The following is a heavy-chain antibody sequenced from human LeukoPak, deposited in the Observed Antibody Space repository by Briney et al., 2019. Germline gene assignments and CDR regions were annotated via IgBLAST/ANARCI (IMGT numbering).Heavy chain of an antibody. CDR3: ARPAWDEDNWFDP. CDR2: ISSSSSNI. D-gene: IGHD1-26*01. CDR1: GFTFSSYS. V-gene: IGHV3-48*02. J-gene: IGHJ5*02. Sequence: PGGSLRLSCAASGFTFSSYSMNWVRQAPGKGLEWVSYISSSSSNIYYADSVKGRFTISRDNAKNSLYLQMNSLRDEDTAVYYCARPAWDEDNWFDPWGQGTLVTVSS.